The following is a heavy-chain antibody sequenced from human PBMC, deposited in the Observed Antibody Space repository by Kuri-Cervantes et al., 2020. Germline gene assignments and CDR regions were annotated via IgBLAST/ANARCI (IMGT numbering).Heavy chain of an antibody. Sequence: ASVKVSCKASGYTFTSYGISWVRQAPGQGLEWMGIINPSGGSTSYAQKFQGRVTMTRDTSTSTVYMELSSLRSEDTAVYYCARDSYYCDSSGYLDYWGQGTLVTVSS. D-gene: IGHD3-22*01. CDR1: GYTFTSYG. CDR2: INPSGGST. CDR3: ARDSYYCDSSGYLDY. J-gene: IGHJ4*02. V-gene: IGHV1-46*01.